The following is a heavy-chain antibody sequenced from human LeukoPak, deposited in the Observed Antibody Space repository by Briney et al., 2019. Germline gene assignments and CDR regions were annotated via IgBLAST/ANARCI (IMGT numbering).Heavy chain of an antibody. V-gene: IGHV1-69*05. CDR1: GGTFRSYA. Sequence: ASVKVSCKASGGTFRSYAISWVRQAPGQGLEWLGGVISIAPTANYAQKFQDRVTMNMDEYTTTAFMELRSLRSDDTAAYYCARGRVSGTTLVTWFDTWGQGTLVTVSS. CDR2: VISIAPTA. J-gene: IGHJ5*02. D-gene: IGHD5-18*01. CDR3: ARGRVSGTTLVTWFDT.